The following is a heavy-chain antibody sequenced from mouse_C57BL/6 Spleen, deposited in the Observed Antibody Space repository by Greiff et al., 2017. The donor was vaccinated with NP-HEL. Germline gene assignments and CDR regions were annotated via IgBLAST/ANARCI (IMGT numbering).Heavy chain of an antibody. J-gene: IGHJ3*01. D-gene: IGHD2-4*01. CDR1: GYTFTSYW. Sequence: VQLQQSGTELVKPGASVKLSCKASGYTFTSYWMHWVKQRPGQGLEWIGNINPSNGGTNYNEKFKSKATLTVDKSSSTAYMQLSSLTSEDSAVYYCARGDYDYDAWFAYWGQGTLVTVSA. CDR3: ARGDYDYDAWFAY. V-gene: IGHV1-53*01. CDR2: INPSNGGT.